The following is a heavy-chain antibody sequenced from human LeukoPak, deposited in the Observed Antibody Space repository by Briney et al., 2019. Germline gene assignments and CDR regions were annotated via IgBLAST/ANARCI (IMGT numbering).Heavy chain of an antibody. V-gene: IGHV4-4*02. CDR1: GGSISSSNW. J-gene: IGHJ4*02. D-gene: IGHD1-14*01. CDR2: IYHSGST. Sequence: SETLSLTCAVSGGSISSSNWWSWVRQPPGKGLEWIGEIYHSGSTNYNPSLKSRVTISVDKSKNQFSLKLSSVTAADTAVYYCARHGTPSRVGYYFDYWGQGTLVTVSS. CDR3: ARHGTPSRVGYYFDY.